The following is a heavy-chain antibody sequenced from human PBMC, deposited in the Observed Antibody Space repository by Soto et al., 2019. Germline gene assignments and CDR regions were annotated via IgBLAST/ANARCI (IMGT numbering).Heavy chain of an antibody. CDR1: GIPVSSNY. J-gene: IGHJ6*02. CDR3: ARDGPYYYASRMDV. Sequence: EVQLVESGGGLVQPGGSLRLSCVASGIPVSSNYMTWVRQAPGKGLEWVSVIHSGGDTYYANSVKGRFTISRHDSTNTLFLQMNSLTAEDTAVDYGARDGPYYYASRMDVWGQGTTVTVSS. D-gene: IGHD3-10*01. V-gene: IGHV3-53*04. CDR2: IHSGGDT.